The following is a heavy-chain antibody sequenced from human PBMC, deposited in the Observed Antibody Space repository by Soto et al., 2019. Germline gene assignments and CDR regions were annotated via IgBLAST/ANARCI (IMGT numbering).Heavy chain of an antibody. V-gene: IGHV3-23*01. J-gene: IGHJ4*02. CDR3: ARYYYVATGYHYAFDY. CDR2: ISGSGDNT. CDR1: GFTFSIYA. D-gene: IGHD3-22*01. Sequence: PGGSLRLSCAASGFTFSIYAMSWVRQAPGKGLEWVSVISGSGDNTYYADPVKGRFTISRDNSKNTLYLQMNSLRAEDTAVYYCARYYYVATGYHYAFDYWGRGTLVTVSS.